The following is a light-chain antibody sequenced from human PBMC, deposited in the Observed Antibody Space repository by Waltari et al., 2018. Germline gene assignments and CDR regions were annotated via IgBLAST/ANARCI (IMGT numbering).Light chain of an antibody. CDR2: WAS. J-gene: IGKJ2*03. CDR1: QSVLYNFNNKNY. CDR3: QQYLTLPYS. Sequence: EMTQSPDSLPVSLCERATINCQSSQSVLYNFNNKNYLAWFQLKPGQPPKLLIRWASTREPGVPDRFSGSGSGTDFTLTISSLQTEDVAVYYCQQYLTLPYSFGQGTKLEIK. V-gene: IGKV4-1*01.